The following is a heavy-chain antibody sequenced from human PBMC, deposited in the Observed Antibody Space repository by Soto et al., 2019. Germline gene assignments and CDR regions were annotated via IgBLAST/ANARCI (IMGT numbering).Heavy chain of an antibody. Sequence: ASVKVSYKASGGTFSSYAISWVRQAPGQGLEWMGGIIPIFGTANYAQKFQGRVTITADESTSTAYMELSSLRSEDTAVYYCARETGQRYYYDSSGYSFDYWGQGTLVTVSS. CDR1: GGTFSSYA. J-gene: IGHJ4*02. D-gene: IGHD3-22*01. CDR3: ARETGQRYYYDSSGYSFDY. V-gene: IGHV1-69*13. CDR2: IIPIFGTA.